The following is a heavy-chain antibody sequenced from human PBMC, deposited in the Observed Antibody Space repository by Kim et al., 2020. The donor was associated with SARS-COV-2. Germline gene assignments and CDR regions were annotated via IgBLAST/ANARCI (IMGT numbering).Heavy chain of an antibody. Sequence: YYADSVKGRFTISRDNSKNTLYLQMNSLRAEDTAVYYCAYGGNGRYYFDYWGQGTLVTVSS. J-gene: IGHJ4*02. CDR3: AYGGNGRYYFDY. D-gene: IGHD2-15*01. V-gene: IGHV3-53*01.